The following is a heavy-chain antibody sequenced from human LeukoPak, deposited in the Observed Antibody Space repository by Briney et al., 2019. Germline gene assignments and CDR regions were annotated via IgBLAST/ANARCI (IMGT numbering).Heavy chain of an antibody. J-gene: IGHJ6*03. CDR3: ARDQWLRFGGEYYMDV. Sequence: ASVTVSCKASGYTFTSYGISWVRQAPGQGLEWMGGIIPIFGTANYAQKFQGRVTITADKSTSTAYMELSSLRSEDTAVYYCARDQWLRFGGEYYMDVWGKGTTVTISS. CDR1: GYTFTSYG. D-gene: IGHD5-12*01. CDR2: IIPIFGTA. V-gene: IGHV1-69*06.